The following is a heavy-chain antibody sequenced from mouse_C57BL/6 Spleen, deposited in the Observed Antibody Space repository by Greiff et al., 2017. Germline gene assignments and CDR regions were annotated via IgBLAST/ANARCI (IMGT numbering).Heavy chain of an antibody. CDR3: ARFPIYYDYDDEVLFAS. V-gene: IGHV1-69*01. D-gene: IGHD2-4*01. Sequence: QVQLQQPGAELVMPGASVKLSCKASGYTFTSYWMHWVKQRPGQGLEWIGEIDPSDSYTNYNQKFKGKSTLTVDKSSSTAYMQLSRLTSEDSAVYCCARFPIYYDYDDEVLFASWAQAPLVTVSA. CDR2: IDPSDSYT. CDR1: GYTFTSYW. J-gene: IGHJ3*01.